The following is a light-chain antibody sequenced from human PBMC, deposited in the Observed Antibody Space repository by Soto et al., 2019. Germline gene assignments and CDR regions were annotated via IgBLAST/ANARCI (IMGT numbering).Light chain of an antibody. V-gene: IGLV1-44*01. J-gene: IGLJ1*01. Sequence: QSVLTEPPSSSGTPGRKVTVYCSGSISNIASNTVNWYQQLPGTAPKLLIYSNDQRPSGVPDRFSASKSGTSASLAISGLQSEDEADYYCASWDDSLNGHVFGTGTKVTVL. CDR2: SND. CDR3: ASWDDSLNGHV. CDR1: ISNIASNT.